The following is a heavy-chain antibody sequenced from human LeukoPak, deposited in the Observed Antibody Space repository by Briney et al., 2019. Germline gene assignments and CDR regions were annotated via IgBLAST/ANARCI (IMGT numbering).Heavy chain of an antibody. CDR2: MYSGGST. Sequence: QPGGSLRLSCAASGFTVSSYYMTWVRQAPGKGLEWVSVMYSGGSTYYADSVKDRFTISRDNSKNTLYLQMNSLRAEDTAVYYCAKRSRTEYYFDSWGQGTLVTVSS. J-gene: IGHJ4*02. CDR3: AKRSRTEYYFDS. V-gene: IGHV3-53*01. CDR1: GFTVSSYY.